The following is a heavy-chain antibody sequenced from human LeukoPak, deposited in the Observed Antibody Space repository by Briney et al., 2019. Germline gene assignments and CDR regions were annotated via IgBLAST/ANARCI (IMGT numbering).Heavy chain of an antibody. CDR2: ISAYNGNT. J-gene: IGHJ5*02. V-gene: IGHV1-18*01. CDR1: GYTFTSYG. D-gene: IGHD2-2*01. CDR3: ARAARYCSSTSYYGRIDP. Sequence: ASVKVSCKASGYTFTSYGISWVRQAPGQGLEWMGWISAYNGNTNYAQKLQGRVTMTTDTSTSTAYMELRSLRSDDTAVYYCARAARYCSSTSYYGRIDPWGQGTLVTVSS.